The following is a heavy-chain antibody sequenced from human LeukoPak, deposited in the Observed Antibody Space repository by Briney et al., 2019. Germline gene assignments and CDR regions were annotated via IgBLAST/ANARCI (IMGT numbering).Heavy chain of an antibody. CDR3: AKAYAYDILTGYPNYFDY. V-gene: IGHV3-9*01. Sequence: GRPLRLSCAASGFTFDDYAMHWVRQAPGKGLEWVSGISWNSGSIGYADSVKGRFTISRDNAKNSLYLQMNSLRAEDTALYYCAKAYAYDILTGYPNYFDYWGQGTLVTVSS. D-gene: IGHD3-9*01. CDR2: ISWNSGSI. J-gene: IGHJ4*02. CDR1: GFTFDDYA.